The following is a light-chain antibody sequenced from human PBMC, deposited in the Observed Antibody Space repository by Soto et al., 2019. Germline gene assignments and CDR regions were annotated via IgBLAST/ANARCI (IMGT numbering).Light chain of an antibody. CDR2: KVS. Sequence: DVVMTQSPLFLPVTLGQPASISCRSSQSLVHSDGNTYLNWFQQRPGQSPRRLIYKVSNRDSGVPDRFSGSGSGTDFTLKISRVEAEDVGVYYCMQSTHVPITFGRGTRLEIK. J-gene: IGKJ5*01. V-gene: IGKV2-30*02. CDR3: MQSTHVPIT. CDR1: QSLVHSDGNTY.